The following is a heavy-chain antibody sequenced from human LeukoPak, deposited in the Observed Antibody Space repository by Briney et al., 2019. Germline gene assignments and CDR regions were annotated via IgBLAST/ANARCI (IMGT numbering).Heavy chain of an antibody. CDR3: ARVRSYGPTLDY. D-gene: IGHD5-18*01. Sequence: SETLSLTCTVSGGSISSGGYYWSWIRQHPGKGLEWIGYIYYGGSTYYNPSLKSRVTISVDTSKNQFSLKLSSVTAADTAVYYCARVRSYGPTLDYWGQGTLVTVSS. J-gene: IGHJ4*02. CDR2: IYYGGST. CDR1: GGSISSGGYY. V-gene: IGHV4-31*03.